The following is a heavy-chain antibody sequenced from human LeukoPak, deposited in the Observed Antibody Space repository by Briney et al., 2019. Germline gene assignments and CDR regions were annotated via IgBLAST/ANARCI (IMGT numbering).Heavy chain of an antibody. CDR1: GFTFSSYG. CDR3: AKDTPYDYVWGSYRYTGY. V-gene: IGHV3-30*02. CDR2: IRDDGSNK. J-gene: IGHJ4*02. Sequence: GGSLRLSCAASGFTFSSYGMHWVRQAPGKGLEWVAFIRDDGSNKYYADSVKGRFTISRDNSKNTLYLQMHSLRAEDTAVYYCAKDTPYDYVWGSYRYTGYWGQGTLVTVSS. D-gene: IGHD3-16*02.